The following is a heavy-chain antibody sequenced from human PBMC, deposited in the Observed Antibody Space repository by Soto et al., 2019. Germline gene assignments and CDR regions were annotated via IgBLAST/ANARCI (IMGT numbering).Heavy chain of an antibody. CDR2: ISYDGSSK. V-gene: IGHV3-30*18. CDR3: AKTTYYYDIWGAFDF. Sequence: QVQLVEPGVGMVQPGRSLRLSCAASGFTFSNYGIHWVRQAPGKGLEWVAVISYDGSSKYYADSVKGRFTISRDNSKNTLYLQMNSLRAEDTAVYYCAKTTYYYDIWGAFDFWGQGTLVTVSS. CDR1: GFTFSNYG. D-gene: IGHD3-22*01. J-gene: IGHJ4*02.